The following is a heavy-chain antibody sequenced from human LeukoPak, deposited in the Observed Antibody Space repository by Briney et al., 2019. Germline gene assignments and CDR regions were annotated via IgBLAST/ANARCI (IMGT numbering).Heavy chain of an antibody. CDR3: ARSFTFDYMDV. CDR1: GYSISSDYY. Sequence: SETLSLTCAVSGYSISSDYYWGWIRQPPGKGLEWIGSIYHSGSTYYNPSLKSRVTISVDTSKNQFSLKLSSVTAADTAVYYCARSFTFDYMDVWGKGTTDTVSS. V-gene: IGHV4-38-2*01. D-gene: IGHD2/OR15-2a*01. CDR2: IYHSGST. J-gene: IGHJ6*03.